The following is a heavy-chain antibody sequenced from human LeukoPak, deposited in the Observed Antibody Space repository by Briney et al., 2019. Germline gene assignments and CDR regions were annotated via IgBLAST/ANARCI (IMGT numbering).Heavy chain of an antibody. D-gene: IGHD3-22*01. J-gene: IGHJ5*02. CDR1: GGSVSGYS. V-gene: IGHV4-59*02. CDR3: ARDLGHITLGSTYYHNWFDP. CDR2: VYYNGAT. Sequence: MTSETLSLTCTVSGGSVSGYSWNWIRQPPGKGLEWIGYVYYNGATHYNPSLKNRVTISIDTFNNQFSLKMSSLIAADTAVYYCARDLGHITLGSTYYHNWFDPWGQGTLVTVSS.